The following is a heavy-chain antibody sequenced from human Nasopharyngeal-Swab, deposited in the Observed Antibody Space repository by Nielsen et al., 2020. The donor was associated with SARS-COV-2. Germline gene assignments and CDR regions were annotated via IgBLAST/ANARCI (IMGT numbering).Heavy chain of an antibody. D-gene: IGHD2-2*01. CDR1: GFTFSSYG. V-gene: IGHV3-30*18. J-gene: IGHJ6*04. Sequence: GGSLRLSCAASGFTFSSYGMHWVRQAPGKGLEWVAVISYDGSNKYYADSVKGRFTISRDNSKNTLYLQMNSLRAEDTAVYYCAKSIVVVPAAIGAGVPDVWCKGTTVTVSS. CDR3: AKSIVVVPAAIGAGVPDV. CDR2: ISYDGSNK.